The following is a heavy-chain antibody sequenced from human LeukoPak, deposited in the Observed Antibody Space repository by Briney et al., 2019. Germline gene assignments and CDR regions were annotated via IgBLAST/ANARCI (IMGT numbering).Heavy chain of an antibody. J-gene: IGHJ4*02. CDR2: ISAYNGNT. D-gene: IGHD2-2*01. Sequence: ASVKVSCKASGYTFTSYGISWVRQAPGQGLEWMGWISAYNGNTNYAQKLQGRVTMTTDTSTSTAYMELRSLRSDDTAVYYCARGRLSHCSSTSCYRGPAVWWGQGTLVTVSS. CDR3: ARGRLSHCSSTSCYRGPAVW. CDR1: GYTFTSYG. V-gene: IGHV1-18*01.